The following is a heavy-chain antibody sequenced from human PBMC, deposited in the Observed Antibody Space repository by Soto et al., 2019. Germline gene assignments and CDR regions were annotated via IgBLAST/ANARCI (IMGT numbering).Heavy chain of an antibody. J-gene: IGHJ5*02. CDR2: IYYSGST. CDR3: ARDIAACPGWFDP. CDR1: GFSIRSGDYY. V-gene: IGHV4-30-4*01. Sequence: KPWGSLALTCTVSGFSIRSGDYYWSWIRQPPGKGLEWIGCIYYSGSTYYNPSLKSRVTISVDTSKNQFSLKLSSVTAADTAVYYCARDIAACPGWFDPWGQGTLVTVSS. D-gene: IGHD6-6*01.